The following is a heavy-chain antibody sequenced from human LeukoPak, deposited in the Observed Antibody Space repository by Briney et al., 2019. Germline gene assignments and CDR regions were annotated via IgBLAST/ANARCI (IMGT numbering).Heavy chain of an antibody. Sequence: PGGSLRLSCAASGFTFSEYYISWVRQAPGKGLEWIADISSSGGRVSYADSVKGRFTISRDNGKNSLHLQMNSLRAEDTAVYYCARETVAGTFDYWSRGTLVTVSS. J-gene: IGHJ4*02. D-gene: IGHD6-19*01. CDR2: ISSSGGRV. V-gene: IGHV3-11*01. CDR3: ARETVAGTFDY. CDR1: GFTFSEYY.